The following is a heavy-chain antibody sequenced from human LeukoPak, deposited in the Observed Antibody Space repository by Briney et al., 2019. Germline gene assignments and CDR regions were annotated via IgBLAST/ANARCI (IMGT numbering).Heavy chain of an antibody. D-gene: IGHD3-16*02. V-gene: IGHV1-69*06. CDR2: IIPIFGTA. CDR1: GGTFSSYA. J-gene: IGHJ4*02. CDR3: ARSRLRLGDLSLLIDY. Sequence: ASVKVSCKASGGTFSSYAISWVRHAPGQGLEWMGRIIPIFGTANYAQKFQGRVTITADKSTSTAYMELSSLRSEDTAVYYCARSRLRLGDLSLLIDYWGQGTLVTVSS.